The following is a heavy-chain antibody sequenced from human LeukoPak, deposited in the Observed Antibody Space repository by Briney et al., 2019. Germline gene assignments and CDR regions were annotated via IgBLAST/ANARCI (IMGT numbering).Heavy chain of an antibody. CDR1: GGSISSSSYY. D-gene: IGHD2-21*02. J-gene: IGHJ5*02. V-gene: IGHV4-39*07. CDR2: IYYSGST. CDR3: ARDRWRHPTAWDWFDP. Sequence: PSETLSLTCTVSGGSISSSSYYWGWIRQPPGEGLEWIGSIYYSGSTYYNPSLKSRVTISVDTSKNQFSLKLTSVTAADTAVYYCARDRWRHPTAWDWFDPWGQGILVTVSS.